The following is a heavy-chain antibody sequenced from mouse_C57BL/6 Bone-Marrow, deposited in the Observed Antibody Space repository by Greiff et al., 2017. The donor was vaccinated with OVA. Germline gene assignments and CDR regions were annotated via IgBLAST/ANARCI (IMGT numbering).Heavy chain of an antibody. CDR1: GYTFTSYW. D-gene: IGHD1-1*01. CDR2: IDPSDSYT. J-gene: IGHJ4*01. V-gene: IGHV1-69*01. CDR3: ARGLLRAMDY. Sequence: QVQLQQPGAELLITLSSVKLSCKASGYTFTSYWMHWVKQRPGQGLEWIGEIDPSDSYTNYNQKFKGKSTLTVDKSSSTAYMQLSSLTSEDSAVYYCARGLLRAMDYWGQGTSVTVSS.